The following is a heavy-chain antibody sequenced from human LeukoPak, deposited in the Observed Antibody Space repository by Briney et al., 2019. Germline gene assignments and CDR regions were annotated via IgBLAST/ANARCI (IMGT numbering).Heavy chain of an antibody. J-gene: IGHJ4*02. CDR3: ARGRNFYYFDY. Sequence: GGSLRLSCAASGFTFNDYTMTWVRQAPGKGLEWVSSITGDCNYIFYADSVKGRFTISRDNAQNSLFLELNSLRGEDTAVYYCARGRNFYYFDYWGQGALVTVSS. CDR1: GFTFNDYT. V-gene: IGHV3-21*01. CDR2: ITGDCNYI. D-gene: IGHD3-3*01.